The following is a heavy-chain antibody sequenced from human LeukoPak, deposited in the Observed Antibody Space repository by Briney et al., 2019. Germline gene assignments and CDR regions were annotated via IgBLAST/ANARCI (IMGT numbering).Heavy chain of an antibody. CDR1: GYTLSELS. CDR2: FDPEDGET. CDR3: ATYDADAFDI. D-gene: IGHD1-1*01. J-gene: IGHJ3*02. V-gene: IGHV1-24*01. Sequence: ASLKVSCKVSGYTLSELSMHWVRQAPGKGLEWMGGFDPEDGETIYAQKFQGRVTMTEDTSTDTAYMELSSLRSEDTAVYYCATYDADAFDIWGQGTMVTVSS.